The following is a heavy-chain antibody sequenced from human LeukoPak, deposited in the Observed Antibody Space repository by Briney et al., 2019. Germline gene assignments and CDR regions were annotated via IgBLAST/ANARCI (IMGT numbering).Heavy chain of an antibody. V-gene: IGHV4-34*01. CDR2: INHSGST. D-gene: IGHD3-10*01. J-gene: IGHJ4*02. CDR1: GGSFSDYY. CDR3: ARGIHYYASGPDY. Sequence: SETLSLTCAVCGGSFSDYYWTWVRQPPGKGLEGIGEINHSGSTNYNPSLKSRVTISVDTSKNQFSLKLSSVTAADTAVYYCARGIHYYASGPDYWGQGTLVTVSS.